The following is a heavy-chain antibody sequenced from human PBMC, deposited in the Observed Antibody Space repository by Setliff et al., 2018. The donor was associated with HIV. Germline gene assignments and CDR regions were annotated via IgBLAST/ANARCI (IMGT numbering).Heavy chain of an antibody. Sequence: PSETLSLTCTVSGGSINSGSYYWSWIRQPAGKGLEWIGHIYTSGSTNYNPSLKSLVTISVDTSKTQFSLRLNSLTATDTALYYCARASVGATGLYAFDIWGQGTVVTVS. CDR3: ARASVGATGLYAFDI. CDR2: IYTSGST. D-gene: IGHD1-26*01. J-gene: IGHJ3*02. CDR1: GGSINSGSYY. V-gene: IGHV4-61*09.